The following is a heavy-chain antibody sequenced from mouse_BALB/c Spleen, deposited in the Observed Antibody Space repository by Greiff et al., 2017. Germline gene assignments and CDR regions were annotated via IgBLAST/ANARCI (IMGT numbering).Heavy chain of an antibody. J-gene: IGHJ3*01. CDR1: GFTFSSYA. CDR2: ISSGGSYT. V-gene: IGHV5-9-4*01. CDR3: ARDGYDDAFAY. Sequence: EVMLVESGGGLVKPGGSLKLSCAASGFTFSSYAMSWVRQSPEKRLEWVAEISSGGSYTYYPDTVTGRFTISRDNAKNTLYLEMSSLRSEDTAMYYCARDGYDDAFAYWGQGTLVTVSA. D-gene: IGHD2-2*01.